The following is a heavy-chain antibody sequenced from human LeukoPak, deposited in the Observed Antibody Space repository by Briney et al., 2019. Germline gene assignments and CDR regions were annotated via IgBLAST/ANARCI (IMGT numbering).Heavy chain of an antibody. CDR3: ARVRMRHSYYMDV. CDR1: GGSISSGGYY. V-gene: IGHV4-31*03. D-gene: IGHD2/OR15-2a*01. J-gene: IGHJ6*03. Sequence: SETLSLTCTVSGGSISSGGYYWSWIRQHPGKGLEWIGYIYYSGSTYYNPSLKSRVTISVDTSKNQFSLKLSSVTAADTAVYYCARVRMRHSYYMDVWGKGTTVTVSS. CDR2: IYYSGST.